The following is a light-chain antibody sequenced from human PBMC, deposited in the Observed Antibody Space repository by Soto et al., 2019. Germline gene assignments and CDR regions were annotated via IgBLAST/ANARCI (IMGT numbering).Light chain of an antibody. Sequence: DIQMTQSPSSLSASVGDRVTITCRASQVISNYLAWYQQKPGKVPKLLIYATSTLQSGVPFRFSGSGSGTDFTLTISSLQPDDVATYYCQKYNSAPWTFGQGTKVEIK. J-gene: IGKJ1*01. CDR2: ATS. CDR3: QKYNSAPWT. V-gene: IGKV1-27*01. CDR1: QVISNY.